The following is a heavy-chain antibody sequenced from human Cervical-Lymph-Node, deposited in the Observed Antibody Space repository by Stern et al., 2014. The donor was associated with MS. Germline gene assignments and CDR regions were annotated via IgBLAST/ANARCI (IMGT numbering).Heavy chain of an antibody. V-gene: IGHV2-5*02. Sequence: QVTLKESGPTLVKPTQTLTLTCHFSGFSLTTSGVGVGWIRQPPGKALVWLALLYWDDEKRYSPSLKNRLSIITDTAKNQVVITMTNMDPVDTGTYYCAHRSTSVAGAWASWGQGILVVVSS. CDR1: GFSLTTSGVG. CDR3: AHRSTSVAGAWAS. D-gene: IGHD1-26*01. J-gene: IGHJ5*02. CDR2: LYWDDEK.